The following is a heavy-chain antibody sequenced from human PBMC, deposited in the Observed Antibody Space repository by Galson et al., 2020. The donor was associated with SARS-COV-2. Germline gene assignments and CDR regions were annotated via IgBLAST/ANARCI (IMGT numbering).Heavy chain of an antibody. Sequence: SLKISCVASGFTFDDYAMHWVRQSPGKGLEWVSGISWNGVNIDYADSVKGRFTISRDNAKNSLYLQMNSLRPEDTAFYYCVKGLDYGDYSAHFDHWGQGSLVTVSS. V-gene: IGHV3-9*01. CDR2: ISWNGVNI. CDR3: VKGLDYGDYSAHFDH. J-gene: IGHJ4*02. CDR1: GFTFDDYA. D-gene: IGHD4-17*01.